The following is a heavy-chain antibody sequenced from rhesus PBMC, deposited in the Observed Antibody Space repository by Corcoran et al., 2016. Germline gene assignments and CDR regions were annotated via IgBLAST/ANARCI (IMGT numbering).Heavy chain of an antibody. J-gene: IGHJ4*01. V-gene: IGHV4-99*01. D-gene: IGHD4-29*01. CDR1: GYSISSGFY. Sequence: QVQLQESGPGLVKPSETLSLTCAVSGYSISSGFYWAWIRQPPGKGLEYIGYISGTGGTTYSNPSLKSRVTISKDTSNNRFSLKLNSVTAADTAVYYCARRPGSASFDYWGQGVLVTVSS. CDR3: ARRPGSASFDY. CDR2: ISGTGGTT.